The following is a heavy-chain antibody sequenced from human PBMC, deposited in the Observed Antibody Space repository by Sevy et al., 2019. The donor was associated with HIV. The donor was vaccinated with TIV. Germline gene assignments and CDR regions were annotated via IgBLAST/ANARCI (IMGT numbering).Heavy chain of an antibody. J-gene: IGHJ4*02. Sequence: GGSLRLSCAASGFTFSSYNMNWVRQAPGKGLEGVSYISSSSSTIYYADSVKGRFTISRDNAKNSLYLQMNSLRAEDTAVYYCARDGNGLFDYWGQGTLVTVSS. CDR1: GFTFSSYN. CDR3: ARDGNGLFDY. D-gene: IGHD2-8*01. CDR2: ISSSSSTI. V-gene: IGHV3-48*01.